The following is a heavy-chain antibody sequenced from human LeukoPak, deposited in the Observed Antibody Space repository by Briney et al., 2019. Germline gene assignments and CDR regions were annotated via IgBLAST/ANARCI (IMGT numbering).Heavy chain of an antibody. CDR1: GSTFSTYV. CDR3: VRGTGY. V-gene: IGHV3-64D*06. J-gene: IGHJ4*02. Sequence: GGSLRLSCSVSGSTFSTYVMHWVRQPPGKGLEYVSAISSIGDNTYYADSVTGRFTISRDNSKTTLYLQMSSLRADDTAVYYCVRGTGYWGQGTLVTV. CDR2: ISSIGDNT.